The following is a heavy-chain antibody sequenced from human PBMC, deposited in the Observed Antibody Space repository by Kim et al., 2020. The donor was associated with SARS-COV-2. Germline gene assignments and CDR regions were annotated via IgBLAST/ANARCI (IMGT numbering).Heavy chain of an antibody. CDR3: ARSFCGGDCHWGGYYYFGMDV. CDR1: GFTFSSYS. CDR2: ISGSSSYI. D-gene: IGHD2-21*02. Sequence: GGSLRLSCAASGFTFSSYSMNWVRQAPGKGLEWVSSISGSSSYIYYADSVKGRFTISRDNAKNSLYLRMNSLRAEDTAVFYCARSFCGGDCHWGGYYYFGMDVWGQGTTVTVSS. J-gene: IGHJ6*01. V-gene: IGHV3-21*01.